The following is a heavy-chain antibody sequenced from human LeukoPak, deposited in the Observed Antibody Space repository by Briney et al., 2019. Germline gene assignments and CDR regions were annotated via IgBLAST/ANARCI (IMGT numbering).Heavy chain of an antibody. Sequence: GGSLRLSCAASGFTFSSYGMDWVRQAPGKGLPWVAFMRYDGSKKYYADSVKGRFTLSRDNLKNTLYLQMNNLRAEDTAVYYCAKDRSGSYSFDYWGQGTLVTVSS. CDR1: GFTFSSYG. D-gene: IGHD1-26*01. J-gene: IGHJ4*02. V-gene: IGHV3-30*02. CDR2: MRYDGSKK. CDR3: AKDRSGSYSFDY.